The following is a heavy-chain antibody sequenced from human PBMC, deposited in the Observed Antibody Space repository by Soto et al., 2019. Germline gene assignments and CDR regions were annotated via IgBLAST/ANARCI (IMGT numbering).Heavy chain of an antibody. J-gene: IGHJ4*02. CDR1: GFTVSDNR. CDR3: ARVGTSESFFDS. Sequence: EVQLVETGGGLIQPGGSLRLSCVVSGFTVSDNRMTWVRQAPGQGLEWVSDLYFYGSANYAASVRGRFTISKDDSRNTLYVQMIDLRAEDTAGYFCARVGTSESFFDSWGQGTLVTVSP. D-gene: IGHD7-27*01. CDR2: LYFYGSA. V-gene: IGHV3-53*02.